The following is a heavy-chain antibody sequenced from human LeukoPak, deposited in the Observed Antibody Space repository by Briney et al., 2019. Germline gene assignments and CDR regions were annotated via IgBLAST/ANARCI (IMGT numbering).Heavy chain of an antibody. J-gene: IGHJ4*02. CDR1: GFKFRDHW. V-gene: IGHV3-7*03. Sequence: GGSLRLSCAVSGFKFRDHWMDWVRQVPGKGLEWVGHIKNDGSETYYLDSLKGRFSISRDNTNNALYLQMNSLRVEDTAVYYCVKNDGWFHLAQWGQGTLVTVS. D-gene: IGHD6-19*01. CDR3: VKNDGWFHLAQ. CDR2: IKNDGSET.